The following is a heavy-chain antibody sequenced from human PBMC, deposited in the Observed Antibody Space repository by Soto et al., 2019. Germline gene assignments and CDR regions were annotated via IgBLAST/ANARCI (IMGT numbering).Heavy chain of an antibody. CDR2: FDPEDGET. Sequence: ASVKVSCKVSGYTLTELSMHWVRQAPGKGLEWMGGFDPEDGETIYAQKFQGRVTMTEDTSTDTAYMELSSLRSEDTAVYYCATGLVTSYSHDYWGQGTLVTVSS. D-gene: IGHD3-9*01. CDR3: ATGLVTSYSHDY. V-gene: IGHV1-24*01. J-gene: IGHJ4*02. CDR1: GYTLTELS.